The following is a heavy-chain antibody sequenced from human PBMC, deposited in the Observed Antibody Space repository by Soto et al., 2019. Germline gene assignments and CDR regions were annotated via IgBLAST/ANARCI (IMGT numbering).Heavy chain of an antibody. D-gene: IGHD3-3*01. CDR2: IYHSGST. CDR1: GYSISCGYY. J-gene: IGHJ6*02. Sequence: SETLSLTCAVSGYSISCGYYWGWIRQPPGKGLEWIGSIYHSGSTYYNPSLKSRVTISVDTSKNQFSLKLSSVTAADTAVYYCARGKVTIFGVVIIPYYYYYGMDVWGQGTTVTVSS. CDR3: ARGKVTIFGVVIIPYYYYYGMDV. V-gene: IGHV4-38-2*01.